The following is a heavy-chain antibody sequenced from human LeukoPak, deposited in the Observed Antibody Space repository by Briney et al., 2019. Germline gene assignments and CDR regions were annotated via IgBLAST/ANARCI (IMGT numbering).Heavy chain of an antibody. V-gene: IGHV3-33*01. CDR2: IWYDGSNK. CDR1: GLTFSSYG. J-gene: IGHJ6*03. Sequence: GRSLRLSCAASGLTFSSYGMHWVRQAPGKGLEWVALIWYDGSNKYYADSVKGRFTISRDNSKNTLFLQMNSLRAEDTAVYYCARALGGNSRDYYMDVWGKGTTVTVSS. CDR3: ARALGGNSRDYYMDV. D-gene: IGHD4-23*01.